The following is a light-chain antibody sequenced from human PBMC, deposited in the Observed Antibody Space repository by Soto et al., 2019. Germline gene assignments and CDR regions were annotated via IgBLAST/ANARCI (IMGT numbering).Light chain of an antibody. CDR2: DAS. CDR3: HQYNSYGT. Sequence: DIVVTQSPATLSVSKVERASITCRASQSISTWLAWYQQKPGKAPKLLIYDASSLESGVPSRFSGSGSGTEFTLTISSLQPDDFATYYCHQYNSYGTFGQGTKVDIK. J-gene: IGKJ1*01. V-gene: IGKV1-5*01. CDR1: QSISTW.